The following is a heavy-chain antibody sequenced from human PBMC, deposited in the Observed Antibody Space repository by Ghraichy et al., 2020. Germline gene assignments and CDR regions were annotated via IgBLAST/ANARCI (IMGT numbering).Heavy chain of an antibody. CDR2: IKQDGSEK. V-gene: IGHV3-7*01. Sequence: GGSLRLSCAASGFTFTTSWMSWVRQAPGKGLEWVANIKQDGSEKYYVDSVKGRFTISRDNAKNSLYLQMNSLRAEDTAVYYCARVSQRSMDVWGQGTTVTVSS. CDR1: GFTFTTSW. D-gene: IGHD2-2*01. CDR3: ARVSQRSMDV. J-gene: IGHJ6*02.